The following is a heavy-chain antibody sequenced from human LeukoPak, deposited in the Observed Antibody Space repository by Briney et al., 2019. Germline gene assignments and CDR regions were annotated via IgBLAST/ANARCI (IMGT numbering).Heavy chain of an antibody. Sequence: GASVKVSCKASGGTFSSYAISWVRQAPGQGLEWMGGIIPIFGTANYAQKFQGRVTITADESTSTAYMELSSLRSEDTAVYYCARGSFGYCSGGSCSWFDPWGQGTLVIVSS. CDR2: IIPIFGTA. CDR1: GGTFSSYA. J-gene: IGHJ5*02. V-gene: IGHV1-69*13. CDR3: ARGSFGYCSGGSCSWFDP. D-gene: IGHD2-15*01.